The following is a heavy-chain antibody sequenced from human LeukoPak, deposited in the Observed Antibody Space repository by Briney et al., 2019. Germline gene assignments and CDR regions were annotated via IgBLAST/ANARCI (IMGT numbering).Heavy chain of an antibody. Sequence: ASVKVSCKASGGTFSSYAISWVRQAPGQGLEWMGWISAYNGNTKYSQKFQGRVSVTTDTSTSTAYMDLRSLRSDDTAVYYCARAGMGSTSAFDIWGQGTMVTVSS. V-gene: IGHV1-18*01. CDR1: GGTFSSYA. CDR3: ARAGMGSTSAFDI. CDR2: ISAYNGNT. J-gene: IGHJ3*02. D-gene: IGHD2/OR15-2a*01.